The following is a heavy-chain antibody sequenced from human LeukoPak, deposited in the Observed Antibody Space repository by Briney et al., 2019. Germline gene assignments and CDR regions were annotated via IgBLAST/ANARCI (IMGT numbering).Heavy chain of an antibody. J-gene: IGHJ6*03. V-gene: IGHV3-21*01. D-gene: IGHD1-26*01. Sequence: GGSLRLSCAAPGFTFSTYNMNWVRQAPGKGLEWVSSITSSSSYIYYADSVKGRFTISRDNAKSSLYLQMNSLRDEDTAVYYCARDPYSGSYGDYYYYYMDVWGKGTTVTTSS. CDR1: GFTFSTYN. CDR3: ARDPYSGSYGDYYYYYMDV. CDR2: ITSSSSYI.